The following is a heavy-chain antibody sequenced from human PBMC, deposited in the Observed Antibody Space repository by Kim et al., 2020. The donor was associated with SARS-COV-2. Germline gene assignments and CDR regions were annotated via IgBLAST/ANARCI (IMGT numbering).Heavy chain of an antibody. CDR3: ARGIAAAGITQNWFDP. Sequence: GGSLRLSCAASGFTFSSYSMNWVRQAPGKGLEWVSYISSSSSTIYYADSVKGRFTISRDNAKNSLYLQMNSLRDEDTAVYYCARGIAAAGITQNWFDPWGQGTLVTVSS. CDR1: GFTFSSYS. CDR2: ISSSSSTI. V-gene: IGHV3-48*02. J-gene: IGHJ5*02. D-gene: IGHD6-13*01.